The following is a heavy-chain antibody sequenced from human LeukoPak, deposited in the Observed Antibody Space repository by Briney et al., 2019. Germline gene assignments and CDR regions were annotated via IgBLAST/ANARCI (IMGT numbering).Heavy chain of an antibody. CDR2: IYISGST. CDR1: VDSISSYY. Sequence: SETLSLTCSVSVDSISSYYRSWIRQPAGKGLEWSGRIYISGSTNYNPSLKSRVTRPVDTSKNQFSLRLSSVTAADTAVYSCARGRVSSSTWYSTYYYYFYMDVWGKGTTVTVSS. CDR3: ARGRVSSSTWYSTYYYYFYMDV. J-gene: IGHJ6*03. D-gene: IGHD1-1*01. V-gene: IGHV4-4*07.